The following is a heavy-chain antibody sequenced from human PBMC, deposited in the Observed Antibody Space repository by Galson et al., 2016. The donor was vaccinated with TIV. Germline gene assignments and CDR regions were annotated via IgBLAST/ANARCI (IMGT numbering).Heavy chain of an antibody. D-gene: IGHD5-12*01. CDR2: IIAVFGTT. CDR3: ATKTGFSGFDPYGLDV. J-gene: IGHJ3*01. V-gene: IGHV1-69*06. CDR1: GGTFNA. Sequence: SVKVSCKASGGTFNAITWVRQAPGQGLEWMGRIIAVFGTTNYAHKFQGRVTLAADTSTTTAYMGVSSLTSDDTAVYYCATKTGFSGFDPYGLDVWGQGTEVTVSS.